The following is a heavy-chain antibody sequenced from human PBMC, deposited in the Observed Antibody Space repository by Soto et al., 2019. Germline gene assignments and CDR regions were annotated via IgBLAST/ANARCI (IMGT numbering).Heavy chain of an antibody. D-gene: IGHD3-10*01. Sequence: PGGSLRLSCAASGFTFSNYAMHWVRQAPGKGLEGVAVISYDGSNKYYADSVKGRFTISRDNSKNTLYLQMNSLRAEDTAVYYCARDLTGNVFDFWGQGILVTSPQ. V-gene: IGHV3-30-3*01. CDR1: GFTFSNYA. J-gene: IGHJ4*02. CDR2: ISYDGSNK. CDR3: ARDLTGNVFDF.